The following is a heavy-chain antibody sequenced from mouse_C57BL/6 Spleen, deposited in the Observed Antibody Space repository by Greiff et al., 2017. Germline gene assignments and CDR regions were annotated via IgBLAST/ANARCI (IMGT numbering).Heavy chain of an antibody. V-gene: IGHV1-59*01. CDR3: ARGRGAMDY. Sequence: QVQLQQPGAELVRPGTSVKLSCKASGYTFTSYWMHWVKQRPGQGLEWIGVIDPSDSYTNYNQKFKGKATLTVDTSSSTAYMQLSCLTSEDAAVYYYARGRGAMDYWGQGTSVTVSS. CDR2: IDPSDSYT. CDR1: GYTFTSYW. D-gene: IGHD1-1*01. J-gene: IGHJ4*01.